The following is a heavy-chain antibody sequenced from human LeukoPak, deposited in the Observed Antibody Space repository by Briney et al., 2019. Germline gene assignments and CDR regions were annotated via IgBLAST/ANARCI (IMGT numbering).Heavy chain of an antibody. CDR2: ISYDGDNK. D-gene: IGHD2-2*01. CDR3: AKLRVTSETRPFDY. J-gene: IGHJ4*02. CDR1: GFTLSSYA. V-gene: IGHV3-30-3*02. Sequence: GRSLRLSCTASGFTLSSYAMHWVRQAPGTGLEWVAVISYDGDNKYFADSVKGRFTISRDNSKNTLYLQMNSLRAEDTAVYYCAKLRVTSETRPFDYWGQGTLVTVSS.